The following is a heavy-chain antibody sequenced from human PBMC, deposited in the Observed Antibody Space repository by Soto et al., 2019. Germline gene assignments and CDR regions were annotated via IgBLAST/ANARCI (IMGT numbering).Heavy chain of an antibody. CDR2: INPNSGGT. CDR1: GYPLTGYY. V-gene: IGHV1-2*02. CDR3: ERVSGYSYGYGDY. Sequence: XSVKVACTASGYPLTGYYMHWVRQAPGQGLEWMGWINPNSGGTNYAQKFQGRVTMTRDTSISTAYMELSRLRSDDTALYYCERVSGYSYGYGDYWGQRTLVTVSS. J-gene: IGHJ4*02. D-gene: IGHD5-18*01.